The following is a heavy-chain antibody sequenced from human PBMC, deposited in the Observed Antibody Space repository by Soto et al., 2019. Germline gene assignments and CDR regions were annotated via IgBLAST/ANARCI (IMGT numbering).Heavy chain of an antibody. V-gene: IGHV1-18*01. CDR2: ISAHNGNT. J-gene: IGHJ4*02. CDR3: GRGRYGDY. D-gene: IGHD1-1*01. Sequence: QVHLVQSGAEVKKPGASVKVSCKGSGYAFTTYGITWVRQAPGQGLEWMGWISAHNGNTNYAQKPQGRGTVTRDTSTSTAYMELRRLRSDDTAVYYWGRGRYGDYWGQGALVTVSS. CDR1: GYAFTTYG.